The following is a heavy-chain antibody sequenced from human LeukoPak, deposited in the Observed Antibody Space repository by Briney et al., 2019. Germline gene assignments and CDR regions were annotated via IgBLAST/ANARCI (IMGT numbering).Heavy chain of an antibody. J-gene: IGHJ4*02. D-gene: IGHD6-13*01. Sequence: ASVKVSCKVSGYTLTELSMHWVRQAPGKGLEWGGGFDPEDGETIYAQKFQGRVTMTEDTSTDTAYMELSSLRSEDTAVYYCARSSVVAAAGPYYFDYWGQGTLVTVSS. CDR1: GYTLTELS. V-gene: IGHV1-24*01. CDR2: FDPEDGET. CDR3: ARSSVVAAAGPYYFDY.